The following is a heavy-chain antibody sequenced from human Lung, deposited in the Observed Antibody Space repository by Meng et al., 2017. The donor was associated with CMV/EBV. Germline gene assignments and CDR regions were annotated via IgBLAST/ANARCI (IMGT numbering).Heavy chain of an antibody. D-gene: IGHD3-3*01. CDR1: GFILSSLA. J-gene: IGHJ4*02. CDR3: AKWRSGGTIFGVGKAFDY. CDR2: ISDRGINT. V-gene: IGHV3-23*01. Sequence: SPIISCPASGFILSSLAMHWVHQPPGNRLEWVSAISDRGINTYYADSVKGRFTIPRDNSKNTLYLQMNSLSAEDTALYYCAKWRSGGTIFGVGKAFDYWGQGTLVTVSS.